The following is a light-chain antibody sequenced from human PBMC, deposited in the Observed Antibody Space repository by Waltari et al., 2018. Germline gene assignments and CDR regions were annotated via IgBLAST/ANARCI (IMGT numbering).Light chain of an antibody. V-gene: IGLV2-8*01. CDR2: EVI. Sequence: QSALTQPPSASGSPGQSVTISCTGPSSDIGAYAYSSWYQQHPGKAPKPMIYEVIKRPSGVPPRFSGSKSGNTASLTVSELQAEDEADYYCSSYAGSNGVLFGGGTKVTVL. CDR3: SSYAGSNGVL. CDR1: SSDIGAYAY. J-gene: IGLJ2*01.